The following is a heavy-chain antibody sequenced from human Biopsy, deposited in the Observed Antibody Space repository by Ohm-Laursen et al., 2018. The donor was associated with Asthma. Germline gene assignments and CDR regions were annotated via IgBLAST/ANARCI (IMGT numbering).Heavy chain of an antibody. CDR3: ARVDAIMISGDFYFYSGFDL. Sequence: GASVKVSCKASGGTFRTYAFNWARRAPGQGLEWMGGIIPMYGVPKVAQKFQGRVTITADESTSTAYMEMSSLRSEDTAVYYCARVDAIMISGDFYFYSGFDLWGQGTTVRVSS. V-gene: IGHV1-69*13. CDR2: IIPMYGVP. J-gene: IGHJ6*02. D-gene: IGHD3-16*01. CDR1: GGTFRTYA.